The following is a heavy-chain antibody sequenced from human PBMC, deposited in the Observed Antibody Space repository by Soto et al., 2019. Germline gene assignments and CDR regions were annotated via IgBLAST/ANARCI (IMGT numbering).Heavy chain of an antibody. J-gene: IGHJ5*02. CDR3: ARVMRQYYDSSGTIGFDP. D-gene: IGHD3-22*01. CDR2: IYHSGST. CDR1: GGSISSGGYS. Sequence: PWETLSLTCAVSGGSISSGGYSWSWIRQPPGKGLEWIGYIYHSGSTYYNPSLKSRVTISVDRSKNQFSLKLSSVTAADTAVYYCARVMRQYYDSSGTIGFDPWGQGTLVTVSS. V-gene: IGHV4-30-2*01.